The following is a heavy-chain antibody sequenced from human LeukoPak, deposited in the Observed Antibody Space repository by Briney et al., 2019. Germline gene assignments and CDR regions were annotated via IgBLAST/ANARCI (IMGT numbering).Heavy chain of an antibody. D-gene: IGHD3-10*01. CDR1: GYTFSDYT. Sequence: GASVKVSCKTSGYTFSDYTINWVRQVPGQGLEWMGWINTNTGNPTYARDFRGRFVLSVDTSVNTAYLEISGLKTEDTAVYYCARSSRGVIGLLDYWGQGALVAVSS. CDR2: INTNTGNP. V-gene: IGHV7-4-1*01. J-gene: IGHJ4*02. CDR3: ARSSRGVIGLLDY.